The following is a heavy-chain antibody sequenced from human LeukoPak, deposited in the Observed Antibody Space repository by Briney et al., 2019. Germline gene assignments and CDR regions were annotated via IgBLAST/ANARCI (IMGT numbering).Heavy chain of an antibody. CDR1: GFTFTSYA. D-gene: IGHD5-12*01. Sequence: GGSLRLSCAASGFTFTSYAMTWVRQTPGKGLEWVSTIRGVGTSTSYADPVKGRFTISRDTSKSTLYLQMNNLRAEDTAVYYCAKHSASDSGYWFDPWGQGTLVTVSS. CDR2: IRGVGTST. V-gene: IGHV3-23*01. J-gene: IGHJ5*02. CDR3: AKHSASDSGYWFDP.